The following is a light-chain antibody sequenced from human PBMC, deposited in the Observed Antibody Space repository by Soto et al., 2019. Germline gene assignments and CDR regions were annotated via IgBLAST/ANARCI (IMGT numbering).Light chain of an antibody. CDR2: WAS. V-gene: IGKV4-1*01. J-gene: IGKJ4*01. CDR1: QNNKNY. CDR3: QLYYNSWT. Sequence: DILVTPSPYALSVSLGDRATINCKSSQNNKNYLAWYQQKAGQPPKLLIDWASTRASGVPDRFSGSGSGTDFTLTISSLQAEDVAVYYCQLYYNSWTFGGGTKVDNK.